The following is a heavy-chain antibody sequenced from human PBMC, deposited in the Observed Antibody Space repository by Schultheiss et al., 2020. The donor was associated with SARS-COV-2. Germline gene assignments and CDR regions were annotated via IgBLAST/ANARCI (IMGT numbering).Heavy chain of an antibody. Sequence: ASVKVSCKASGGTFSSYAISWVRQAPGQGLEWMGGISPHNGNTNYAQKLQGRVTMTTDTSTSTAYMELRSLRSDDTAVYYCARDQYYDFWSGYYSYYYYGMDVWGQGTTVTVSS. CDR3: ARDQYYDFWSGYYSYYYYGMDV. J-gene: IGHJ6*02. V-gene: IGHV1-18*01. D-gene: IGHD3-3*01. CDR1: GGTFSSYA. CDR2: ISPHNGNT.